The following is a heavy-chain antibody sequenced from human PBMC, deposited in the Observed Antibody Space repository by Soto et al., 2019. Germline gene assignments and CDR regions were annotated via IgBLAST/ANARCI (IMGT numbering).Heavy chain of an antibody. V-gene: IGHV4-59*01. CDR2: IYYSGST. CDR3: ARGGYYYDSSGYYYGGAFDI. D-gene: IGHD3-22*01. CDR1: GGSISSYY. Sequence: SETLSLTCTVSGGSISSYYGSWIRQPPGKGLEWIGYIYYSGSTNYNPSLKSRVTISVDTSKNQFSLKLSSVTAADTAVYYCARGGYYYDSSGYYYGGAFDIWGQGTMVTVS. J-gene: IGHJ3*02.